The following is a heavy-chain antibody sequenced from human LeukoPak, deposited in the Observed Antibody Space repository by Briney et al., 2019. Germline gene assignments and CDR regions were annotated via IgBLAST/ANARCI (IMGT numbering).Heavy chain of an antibody. CDR1: GFTFSTYW. V-gene: IGHV3-74*01. D-gene: IGHD6-19*01. CDR3: ARPETQYSSGLDGFDI. CDR2: INSDGSRT. Sequence: GGSLRLSCAASGFTFSTYWMHWVRQAPGKGLVWVSRINSDGSRTTYADSVKGRFTISRDNAKNTLYLQMDSLRTVDTAVYYCARPETQYSSGLDGFDIWGQGTMVTVSS. J-gene: IGHJ3*02.